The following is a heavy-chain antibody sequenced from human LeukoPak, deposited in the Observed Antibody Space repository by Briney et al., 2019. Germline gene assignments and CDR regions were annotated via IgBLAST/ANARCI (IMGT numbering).Heavy chain of an antibody. CDR3: ARSKDIVVVPAAIRTNLDY. V-gene: IGHV1-69*04. D-gene: IGHD2-2*01. J-gene: IGHJ4*02. Sequence: GASVKVSCKASGGTFSSYAISWVRQAPGQGLEWMGRIIPILGIANYAQKFQGRVTITADKSTSTAYMELSSLRSEDTAVYYCARSKDIVVVPAAIRTNLDYWGQGTLVTVSS. CDR2: IIPILGIA. CDR1: GGTFSSYA.